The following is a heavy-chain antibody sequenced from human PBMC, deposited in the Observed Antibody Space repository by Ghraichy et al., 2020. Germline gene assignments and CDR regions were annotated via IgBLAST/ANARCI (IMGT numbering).Heavy chain of an antibody. CDR1: GGSISSGDYY. CDR3: AREVWFGERVGYYYYGMDV. Sequence: SETLSLTCTVSGGSISSGDYYWSWIRQPPGKGLEWIGYIYYSGSTYYNPSLKSRVTISVDTSKNQFSLKLSSVTAADTAVYYCAREVWFGERVGYYYYGMDVWGQGTTVTVYS. J-gene: IGHJ6*02. CDR2: IYYSGST. D-gene: IGHD3-10*01. V-gene: IGHV4-30-4*01.